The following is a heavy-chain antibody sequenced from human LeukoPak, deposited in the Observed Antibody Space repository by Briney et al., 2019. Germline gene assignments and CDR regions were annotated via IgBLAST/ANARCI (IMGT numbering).Heavy chain of an antibody. V-gene: IGHV3-7*01. CDR3: GRGHYGLDV. J-gene: IGHJ6*02. CDR1: GFSISGHW. Sequence: GGSLRLSCTASGFSISGHWQTWVRQTPGKGLEWVAHINADGSEKSYVGSVKGRFTISKDSVENSVTLQMNSLRVEDTGVYYCGRGHYGLDVRVQGATVTVSS. CDR2: INADGSEK.